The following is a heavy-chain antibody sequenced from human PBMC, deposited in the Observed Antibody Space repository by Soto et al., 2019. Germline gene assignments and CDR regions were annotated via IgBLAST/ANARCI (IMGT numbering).Heavy chain of an antibody. CDR2: SRNRQTGYTI. V-gene: IGHV3-72*01. Sequence: EVRLVESGGGLVQPGGSLRLSCAASGFTFGDHYMDWVRQAPGKGLEWVARSRNRQTGYTIEYAASVAGRFSISRAESASSVILQMNDLKTEDTGVYYCGSPQRRGREWAYYWGQGTRVTVSS. CDR1: GFTFGDHY. D-gene: IGHD2-8*01. CDR3: GSPQRRGREWAYY. J-gene: IGHJ4*02.